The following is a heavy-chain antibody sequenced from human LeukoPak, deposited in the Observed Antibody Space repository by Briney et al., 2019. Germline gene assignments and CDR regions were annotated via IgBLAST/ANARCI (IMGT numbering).Heavy chain of an antibody. J-gene: IGHJ4*02. Sequence: PGGSLRLSCAASGFTFSSYAMSWVRLAPGKGLEWVSYISGSGGTTSYADSVKGRVTISRDNSKNTLYLQMNSLRAEDTAVYYCAKRDSSGSLPRLFDYWGQGTLVTVSS. CDR1: GFTFSSYA. D-gene: IGHD6-19*01. V-gene: IGHV3-23*01. CDR3: AKRDSSGSLPRLFDY. CDR2: ISGSGGTT.